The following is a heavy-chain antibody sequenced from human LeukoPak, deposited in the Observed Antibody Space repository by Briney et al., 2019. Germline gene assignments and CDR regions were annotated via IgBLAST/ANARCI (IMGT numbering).Heavy chain of an antibody. CDR2: IKQDGSEK. CDR3: ASHIAAAGTRPFDY. Sequence: GGSLRLSCAASGFTFSSYWMSWVRQAPGKGLEWVANIKQDGSEKYYVDSVKGRFTISRDNAKNSLYLQMNSLRAEDTAVYYCASHIAAAGTRPFDYWGQGTLVTVSS. D-gene: IGHD6-13*01. CDR1: GFTFSSYW. J-gene: IGHJ4*02. V-gene: IGHV3-7*01.